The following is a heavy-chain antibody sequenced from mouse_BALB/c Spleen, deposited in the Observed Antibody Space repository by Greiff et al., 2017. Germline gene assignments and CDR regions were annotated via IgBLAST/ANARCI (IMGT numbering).Heavy chain of an antibody. CDR1: GFSLTSYG. Sequence: QVQLKQSGPGLVQPSQSLSITCTVSGFSLTSYGVHWVRQSPGKGLEWLGVIWSGGSTDYNAAFISRLSISKDNSKSQVFFKMNSLQANDTAIYYCARTKGGNPDYAMDDWGQGTSVTVSS. J-gene: IGHJ4*01. CDR2: IWSGGST. D-gene: IGHD2-1*01. CDR3: ARTKGGNPDYAMDD. V-gene: IGHV2-2*02.